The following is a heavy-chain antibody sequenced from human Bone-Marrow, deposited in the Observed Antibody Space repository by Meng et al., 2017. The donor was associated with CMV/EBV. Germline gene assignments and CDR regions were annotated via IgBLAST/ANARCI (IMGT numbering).Heavy chain of an antibody. Sequence: GESLKISCAASGFIFSSYNINWIRQASGKGLEWVSSISSSSSYIYYADSVKGRFTISRDNAKNSLYLQMNSLRAEDTAVYYCARDRGAAAAYGMDVWGQGTTVTVSS. CDR2: ISSSSSYI. CDR1: GFIFSSYN. V-gene: IGHV3-21*01. D-gene: IGHD6-25*01. J-gene: IGHJ6*02. CDR3: ARDRGAAAAYGMDV.